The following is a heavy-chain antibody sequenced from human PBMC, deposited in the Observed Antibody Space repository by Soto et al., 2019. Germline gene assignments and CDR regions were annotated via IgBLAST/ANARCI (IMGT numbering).Heavy chain of an antibody. V-gene: IGHV4-31*03. CDR3: ARSGYSYGPNPLLY. CDR1: GGSISSGGYY. CDR2: IYYSGST. D-gene: IGHD5-18*01. J-gene: IGHJ4*02. Sequence: QVQLQESGPGLVKPSQTLSLTCTVSGGSISSGGYYWSWIRQHPGKGLEWSGYIYYSGSTYYNPSLKGRFTISVNTSKTQFSLKLSSVTAADTAVYYCARSGYSYGPNPLLYWGQGTLVTVSS.